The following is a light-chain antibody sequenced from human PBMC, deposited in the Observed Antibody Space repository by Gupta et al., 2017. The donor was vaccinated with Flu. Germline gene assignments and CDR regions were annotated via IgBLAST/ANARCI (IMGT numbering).Light chain of an antibody. V-gene: IGKV2-28*01. CDR2: SAS. J-gene: IGKJ3*01. CDR3: RQATHSPIT. CDR1: PCLLRTSIFTY. Sequence: TPVSPSSVSCMSRPCLLRTSIFTYLDWYQQKPGRSPQLLIYSASTRASGVPARFSGSGSGTDFTLTITSVQAEDVATYYCRQATHSPITFGHGTKVDFK.